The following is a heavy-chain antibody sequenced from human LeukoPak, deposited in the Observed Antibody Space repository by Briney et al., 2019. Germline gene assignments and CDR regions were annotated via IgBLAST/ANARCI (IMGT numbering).Heavy chain of an antibody. CDR3: SKDFVVVPGNVNYFDY. J-gene: IGHJ4*02. Sequence: GGSLRLSCAASGFTFSNYAMSWVRQAPGKGLEWVSAISGSGDNTYYADSVKGRFTVSRDNSKNTLYVQMKSLRAEDTAVYYCSKDFVVVPGNVNYFDYWGQGTLVTVSS. V-gene: IGHV3-23*01. CDR2: ISGSGDNT. CDR1: GFTFSNYA. D-gene: IGHD2-21*02.